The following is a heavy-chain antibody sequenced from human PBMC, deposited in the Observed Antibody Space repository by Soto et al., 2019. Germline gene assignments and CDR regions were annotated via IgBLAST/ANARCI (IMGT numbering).Heavy chain of an antibody. CDR2: IKSKTDGGTT. J-gene: IGHJ6*02. V-gene: IGHV3-15*07. D-gene: IGHD3-16*01. CDR3: TTDLGHYYYYGMDV. Sequence: PGGSLGLACAACGLTVSNAWMNGVRQAPGKGQEWVGRIKSKTDGGTTDYAAPVKGRFTISRDDSKNTLYLQMNSLKTEDTAVYYCTTDLGHYYYYGMDVWGQGTTVTVSS. CDR1: GLTVSNAW.